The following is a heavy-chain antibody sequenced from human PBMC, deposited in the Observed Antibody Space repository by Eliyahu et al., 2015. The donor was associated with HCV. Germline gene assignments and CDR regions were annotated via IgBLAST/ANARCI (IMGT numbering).Heavy chain of an antibody. D-gene: IGHD2-2*01. V-gene: IGHV3-7*01. Sequence: EVRLVXSGGGLVQPGGSLXXSCAASGFTFSSNWMSWVRQAPGKGLEWVANINLEGSQGFYVDSVKGRFTISRDNAKNSLYLQMNSLRAEDTAVYYCARGDSTQFDYWGQGTLVTVSS. CDR3: ARGDSTQFDY. J-gene: IGHJ4*02. CDR2: INLEGSQG. CDR1: GFTFSSNW.